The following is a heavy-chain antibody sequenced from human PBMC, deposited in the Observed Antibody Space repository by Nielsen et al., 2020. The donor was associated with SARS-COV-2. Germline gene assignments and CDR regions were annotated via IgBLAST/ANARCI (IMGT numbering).Heavy chain of an antibody. CDR1: GGTFISYA. CDR2: INTNTGNP. J-gene: IGHJ4*02. Sequence: ASVKVSCKASGGTFISYAISWVRQAPGQGLEWMGWINTNTGNPTYAQGFTGRFVFSLDTSVSTAYLQISSLKAEDTAVYYCARLGYCSSTSCPALDYWGQGTLVTVSS. CDR3: ARLGYCSSTSCPALDY. D-gene: IGHD2-2*01. V-gene: IGHV7-4-1*02.